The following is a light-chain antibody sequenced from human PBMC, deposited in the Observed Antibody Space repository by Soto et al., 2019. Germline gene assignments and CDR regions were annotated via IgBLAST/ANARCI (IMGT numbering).Light chain of an antibody. Sequence: EIVLTQSPATLSLSPGERGTLSCRASQSVNSYLAWYQQKPGQAPRLLIYDASNRDTGVPSRFSGSASGTDFTLTISSLEPEDFAVYYCQQGGSWPLTIGGGTKVEIK. J-gene: IGKJ4*01. CDR1: QSVNSY. CDR2: DAS. V-gene: IGKV3-11*01. CDR3: QQGGSWPLT.